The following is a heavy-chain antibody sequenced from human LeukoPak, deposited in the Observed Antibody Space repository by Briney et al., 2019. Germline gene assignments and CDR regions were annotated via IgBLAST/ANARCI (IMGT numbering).Heavy chain of an antibody. D-gene: IGHD2/OR15-2a*01. Sequence: PGGSLRLSCAASGFTFSSYAMHWVRQAPGKGLEWVAVISYDGSNKYYADSVKGRFTISRDNSKNTLYLQTNSLRAEDTAVYYCAKHFFLYYFDYWGQGTLVTVSS. CDR1: GFTFSSYA. CDR2: ISYDGSNK. J-gene: IGHJ4*02. V-gene: IGHV3-30-3*02. CDR3: AKHFFLYYFDY.